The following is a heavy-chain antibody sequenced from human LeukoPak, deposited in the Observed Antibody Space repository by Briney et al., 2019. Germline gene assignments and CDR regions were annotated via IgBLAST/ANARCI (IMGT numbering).Heavy chain of an antibody. CDR1: GFTFSSYG. CDR3: AKDSRSYGSGVFDY. J-gene: IGHJ4*02. Sequence: PGGSLRLSCAASGFTFSSYGMHWVRQAPGKGLEWVAFIRYDGSNKYYADSVKGWFTISRDNSKNTLYLQMNSLRAEDTAVYYCAKDSRSYGSGVFDYWGQGTLVTVSS. CDR2: IRYDGSNK. D-gene: IGHD3-10*01. V-gene: IGHV3-30*02.